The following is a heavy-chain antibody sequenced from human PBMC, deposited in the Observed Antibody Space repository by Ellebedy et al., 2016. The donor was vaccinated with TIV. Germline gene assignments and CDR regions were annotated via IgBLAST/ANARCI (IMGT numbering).Heavy chain of an antibody. CDR1: GYTFTGYY. CDR2: INPNSGGT. Sequence: ASVKVSXXASGYTFTGYYMHWVRQAPGQGLEWMGWINPNSGGTNYAQKFQGWVTMTRDTSISTAYMELSRLRSDDTAVYYCARERLLWFGELFVRHYYGMDVWGQGTTVTVSS. V-gene: IGHV1-2*04. J-gene: IGHJ6*02. D-gene: IGHD3-10*01. CDR3: ARERLLWFGELFVRHYYGMDV.